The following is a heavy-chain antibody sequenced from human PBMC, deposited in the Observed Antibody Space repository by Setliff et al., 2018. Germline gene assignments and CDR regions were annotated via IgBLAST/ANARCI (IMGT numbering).Heavy chain of an antibody. V-gene: IGHV1-18*01. J-gene: IGHJ4*02. CDR1: GYTFTSYG. D-gene: IGHD2-2*01. CDR2: NSA. Sequence: ASVKVSCKTFGYTFTSYGISWVRQAPGQGLEWMGWNSAYAQKFQGRVTMTIDTPTSTAYMELRSLRSDDTAVYYCARGPPDFVVVPAAAKFDYWGQGTLVTVSS. CDR3: ARGPPDFVVVPAAAKFDY.